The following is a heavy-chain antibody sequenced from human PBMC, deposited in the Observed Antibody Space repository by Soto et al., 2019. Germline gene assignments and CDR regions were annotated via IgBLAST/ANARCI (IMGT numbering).Heavy chain of an antibody. Sequence: ASETLSLTCTVSGDSVTSVSDYWSWIRQPPGKGLEWIGYIYYSGSADYNPSLGSRVTISIDTSKNQFSLKLTSVTAADTAVYYCARGVGFGYYYYHMDLWGQGTTVTVSS. V-gene: IGHV4-61*01. D-gene: IGHD3-10*01. CDR1: GDSVTSVSDY. CDR2: IYYSGSA. J-gene: IGHJ6*02. CDR3: ARGVGFGYYYYHMDL.